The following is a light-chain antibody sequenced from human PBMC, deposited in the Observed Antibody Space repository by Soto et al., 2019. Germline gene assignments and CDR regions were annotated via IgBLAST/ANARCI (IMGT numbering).Light chain of an antibody. V-gene: IGKV1-5*01. CDR1: QSIDRW. J-gene: IGKJ2*01. Sequence: DIQMTQSPSTLSASVGDTVTITCRASQSIDRWLAWYQRKPGRAPKLLIYDAYTLQSGVPSRFSGSGSGTDFTLTINSLQPDDSATYYCQQCKSYYTFGQGTRLE. CDR2: DAY. CDR3: QQCKSYYT.